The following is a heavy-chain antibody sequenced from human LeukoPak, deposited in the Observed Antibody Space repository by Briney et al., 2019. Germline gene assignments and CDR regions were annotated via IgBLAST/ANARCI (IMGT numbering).Heavy chain of an antibody. V-gene: IGHV4-30-2*01. CDR3: ARDGLSRAFDI. D-gene: IGHD2/OR15-2a*01. CDR1: GGSISSGGYS. Sequence: SQTLSLTCAVSGGSISSGGYSWSWIRQPPGKGLEWIRYIYHSGSTYYNPSLKSRVTISVDRSKNQFSLKLSSVTAADTAVYYCARDGLSRAFDIWGQGTMVTVSS. J-gene: IGHJ3*02. CDR2: IYHSGST.